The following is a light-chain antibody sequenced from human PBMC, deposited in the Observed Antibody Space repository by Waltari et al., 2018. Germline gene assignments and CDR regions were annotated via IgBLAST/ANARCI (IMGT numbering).Light chain of an antibody. Sequence: EIVMTPSPVTLSVSPGERATLSCTASQRLGSNLAWYQQTPGQAPRLLIYGPSSRAPGIPARFSGSGSGTYFTLTISSLQSEDFAVYYCQQFHKWPPTFGQGTTVEV. J-gene: IGKJ1*01. CDR1: QRLGSN. V-gene: IGKV3-15*01. CDR3: QQFHKWPPT. CDR2: GPS.